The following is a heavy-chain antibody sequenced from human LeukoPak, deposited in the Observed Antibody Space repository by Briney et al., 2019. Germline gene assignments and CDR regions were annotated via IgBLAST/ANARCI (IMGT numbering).Heavy chain of an antibody. D-gene: IGHD6-19*01. Sequence: SETLSLTCTVSGGSISSSSYYWGWIRQPPGKGLKWIGSISHSGNTYYNPSLKSRVTISVDTSKNQFSLKLSSVTAADTAVYYCARGQARLSWFDSWGQGTLVTVSS. J-gene: IGHJ5*01. CDR1: GGSISSSSYY. V-gene: IGHV4-39*07. CDR2: ISHSGNT. CDR3: ARGQARLSWFDS.